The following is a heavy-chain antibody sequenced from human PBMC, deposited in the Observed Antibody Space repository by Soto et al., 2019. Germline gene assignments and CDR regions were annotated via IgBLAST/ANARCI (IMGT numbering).Heavy chain of an antibody. CDR1: GFTFSDYY. V-gene: IGHV3-11*01. D-gene: IGHD2-2*01. CDR2: ISSSGSTI. Sequence: NPGGSLRLSCAASGFTFSDYYMSWIRQAPGKGLEWVSYISSSGSTIYYADSVKGRFTISRDNAKNSLYLQMNSLRAEDTAVYYCASRGEYCSSTSCYPHDAFDIWGQGTMVTVSS. J-gene: IGHJ3*02. CDR3: ASRGEYCSSTSCYPHDAFDI.